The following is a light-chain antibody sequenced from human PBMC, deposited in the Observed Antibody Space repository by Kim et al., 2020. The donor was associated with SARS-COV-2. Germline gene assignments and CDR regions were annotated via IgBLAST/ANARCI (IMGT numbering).Light chain of an antibody. J-gene: IGKJ4*01. CDR1: QSISSW. CDR2: KAS. V-gene: IGKV1-5*03. Sequence: DIQMTQSPSTLSASVGDRIIITCRASQSISSWLAWYQQKPGKAPNLLIFKASILETGVPSRFSGSGSGTEFTLTISSLQPDDFATYYCQQYNTYPLTFGGGTKVDIK. CDR3: QQYNTYPLT.